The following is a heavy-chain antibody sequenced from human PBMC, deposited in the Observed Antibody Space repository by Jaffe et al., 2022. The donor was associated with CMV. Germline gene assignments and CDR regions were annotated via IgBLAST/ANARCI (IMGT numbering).Heavy chain of an antibody. J-gene: IGHJ4*02. V-gene: IGHV4-59*01. CDR2: IHYSGRT. CDR3: AVSHHESGGYGAF. Sequence: QVQLQESGPGLVKPSETLSLTCTVSSGFTSSYYCTWIRQPPGKGLEWIGYIHYSGRTNYNPYNPSLKSRITMSVATSKNQCSLKLTSVTAADTAVYYCAVSHHESGGYGAFWGQGTLATVSS. CDR1: SGFTSSYY. D-gene: IGHD3-22*01.